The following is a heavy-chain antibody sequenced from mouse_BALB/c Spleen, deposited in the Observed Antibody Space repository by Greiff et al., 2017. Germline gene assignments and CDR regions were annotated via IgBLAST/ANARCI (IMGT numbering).Heavy chain of an antibody. CDR2: ISYSGST. CDR1: GYSITSDYA. Sequence: VQLKESGPGLVKPSQSLSLTCTVTGYSITSDYAWNWIRQFPGNKLEWMGYISYSGSTSYNPSLKSRISITRDTSKNQFFLQLNSVTTEDTATYYCARWLLRDWYFDVWGAGTTVTVSS. CDR3: ARWLLRDWYFDV. V-gene: IGHV3-2*02. D-gene: IGHD2-3*01. J-gene: IGHJ1*01.